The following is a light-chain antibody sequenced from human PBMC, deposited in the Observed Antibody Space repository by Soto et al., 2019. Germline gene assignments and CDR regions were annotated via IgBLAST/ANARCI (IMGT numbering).Light chain of an antibody. CDR1: QSVSSY. CDR2: DAS. V-gene: IGKV3-11*01. Sequence: QSPATLSLSPGERATLSCRASQSVSSYLAWYQQKPGQAPRLLIYDASNRATGIPARFSGSGSGKDFTLTISSLEPEHFSTDYCQQCSNCATSPSGQRTRWEIK. J-gene: IGKJ5*01. CDR3: QQCSNCATSP.